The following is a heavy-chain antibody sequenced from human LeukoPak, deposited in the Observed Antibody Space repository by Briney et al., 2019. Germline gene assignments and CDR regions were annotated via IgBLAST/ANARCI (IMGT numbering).Heavy chain of an antibody. CDR3: TTRYDSSGYTDY. CDR2: IKSKTDGGTT. V-gene: IGHV3-15*01. J-gene: IGHJ4*02. CDR1: GFTFSNAW. Sequence: PGGSLRLSCAASGFTFSNAWMSWVRQAPGKGLDWVGRIKSKTDGGTTDYAAPVEGTFTISSDDSKNTLYRQMTSLKTEDTAVYYCTTRYDSSGYTDYWGQGTLVTVSS. D-gene: IGHD3-22*01.